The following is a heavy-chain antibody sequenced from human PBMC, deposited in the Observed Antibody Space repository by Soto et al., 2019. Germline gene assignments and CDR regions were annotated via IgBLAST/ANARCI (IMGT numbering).Heavy chain of an antibody. CDR2: VYWDDDK. CDR1: GFSLSTSGAA. Sequence: QITLKESGPTLVNPTQTLTLTCTVSGFSLSTSGAAVGWIRQPPGKALEWLALVYWDDDKRYSPSIKNRVTNTKDTSKNRVVLTLTNAEPVDTAAYYCAQRQRGTFFGLVTQTDVWFDSWGQGTLVTVPS. J-gene: IGHJ5*01. D-gene: IGHD3-3*01. CDR3: AQRQRGTFFGLVTQTDVWFDS. V-gene: IGHV2-5*02.